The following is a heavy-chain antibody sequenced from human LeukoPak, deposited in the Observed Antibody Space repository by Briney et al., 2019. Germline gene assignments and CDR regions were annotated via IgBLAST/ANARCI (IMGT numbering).Heavy chain of an antibody. J-gene: IGHJ6*03. D-gene: IGHD6-13*01. Sequence: GGSLRLSCAASGFTFSSYAMSWVRQAPGKGLEWVSAISGSGGSTYYADSVKGRFTISRDNSKNTLYLQMNSLRAEDTAVYYCAKHVTAARFYYYYMDVWGKGTTVTVSS. CDR1: GFTFSSYA. V-gene: IGHV3-23*01. CDR2: ISGSGGST. CDR3: AKHVTAARFYYYYMDV.